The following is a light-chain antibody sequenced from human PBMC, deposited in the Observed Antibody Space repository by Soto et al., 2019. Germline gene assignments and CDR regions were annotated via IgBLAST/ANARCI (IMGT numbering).Light chain of an antibody. J-gene: IGLJ3*02. CDR2: EVN. CDR1: SSDVGGYNY. V-gene: IGLV2-8*01. Sequence: QSVLTQPPSASGSPGQSVTISCTGTSSDVGGYNYVSWYQQHPGKVPKLMIYEVNKRPSGVPDRFSGSKSGNTASLTVSGLQAEDEADYYCQSYDSSLSGFWVFGGGTKVTVL. CDR3: QSYDSSLSGFWV.